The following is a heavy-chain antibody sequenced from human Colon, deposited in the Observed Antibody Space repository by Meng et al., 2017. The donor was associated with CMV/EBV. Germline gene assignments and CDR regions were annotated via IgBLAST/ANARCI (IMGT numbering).Heavy chain of an antibody. J-gene: IGHJ4*02. CDR2: ISHDETYK. D-gene: IGHD1/OR15-1a*01. CDR1: GFSFSSHG. CDR3: AREQFYYFDQ. V-gene: IGHV3-30*02. Sequence: GESLKISCVASGFSFSSHGMHWVRQAPGKGLEWVAFISHDETYKHYSDSVRGRFTLSRDNSRNTLYLQMNSVTVADTAVYYCAREQFYYFDQWGQGTLVTVSS.